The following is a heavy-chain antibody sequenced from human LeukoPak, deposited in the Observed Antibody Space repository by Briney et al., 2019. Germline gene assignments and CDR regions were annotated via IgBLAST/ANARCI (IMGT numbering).Heavy chain of an antibody. D-gene: IGHD2-15*01. CDR3: LGYCSGGNCYSGGY. V-gene: IGHV3-74*01. Sequence: GTSLRLSCAASGFTFSSYWMYWVRQDPGKGLVWVSRINSDGSSTAYADSVKGRFTISRDNAKNTLSLQMNILRAEDTAVYYCLGYCSGGNCYSGGYWGQGTLVTVSS. CDR2: INSDGSST. J-gene: IGHJ4*02. CDR1: GFTFSSYW.